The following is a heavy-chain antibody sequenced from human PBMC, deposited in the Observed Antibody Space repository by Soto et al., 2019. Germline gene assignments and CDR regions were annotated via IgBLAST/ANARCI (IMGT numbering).Heavy chain of an antibody. CDR3: AKGSFGFDY. CDR1: GVTFTSYD. CDR2: ISKSGDST. J-gene: IGHJ4*02. Sequence: LSLSCAASGVTFTSYDMTWVRQVPGEGRQWVSAISKSGDSTYYADSVKGRFTTSRDNSKNTLYLQMNSLRAEDTAIYYCAKGSFGFDYWSQGTLVTVSS. D-gene: IGHD3-10*01. V-gene: IGHV3-23*01.